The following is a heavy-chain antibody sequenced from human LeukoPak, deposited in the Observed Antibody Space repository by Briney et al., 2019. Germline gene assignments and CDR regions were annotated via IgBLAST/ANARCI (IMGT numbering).Heavy chain of an antibody. D-gene: IGHD3-3*01. CDR3: AKERFRALDP. CDR1: GFTFSSYA. V-gene: IGHV3-23*01. CDR2: ISGSSDAR. Sequence: GGSLRLSCTGSGFTFSSYAMTWVRQAPGKGLEWVSTISGSSDARYYADSVKGRFTISRDNPINTLYLQMSSLRAEDTALYYCAKERFRALDPWGQGTLVSVAS. J-gene: IGHJ5*02.